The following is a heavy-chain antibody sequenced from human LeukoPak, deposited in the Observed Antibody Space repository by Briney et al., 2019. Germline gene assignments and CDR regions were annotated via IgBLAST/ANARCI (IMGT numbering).Heavy chain of an antibody. CDR3: ARDFDRLIRKIGRESLYYYYYYMDV. J-gene: IGHJ6*03. V-gene: IGHV3-74*01. D-gene: IGHD3-9*01. CDR2: INSDGSST. Sequence: GGSLRLSCAASGFTFSSYWMHWVRQAPGKGLVWVSRINSDGSSTSYADSVKGRFTISRDNAKNSLYLQMNSLRVEDTAVYYCARDFDRLIRKIGRESLYYYYYYMDVWGKGTTVTVSS. CDR1: GFTFSSYW.